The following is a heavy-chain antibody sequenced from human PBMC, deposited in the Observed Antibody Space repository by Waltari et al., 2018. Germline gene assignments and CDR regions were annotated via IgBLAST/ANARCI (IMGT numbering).Heavy chain of an antibody. CDR1: GASFSAYY. Sequence: QVQLQQWGAGLLKPSETLSHTCSVSGASFSAYYWTWVRHVPGKGLEWLGQARHPGNTNYNPSLQSRVAISIDTTSKHFSLKVFSVTAADTGLYFCTRGGNYDFWSHSPFVDPWGQGTQVIVSS. CDR2: ARHPGNT. V-gene: IGHV4-34*01. D-gene: IGHD3-3*01. CDR3: TRGGNYDFWSHSPFVDP. J-gene: IGHJ5*02.